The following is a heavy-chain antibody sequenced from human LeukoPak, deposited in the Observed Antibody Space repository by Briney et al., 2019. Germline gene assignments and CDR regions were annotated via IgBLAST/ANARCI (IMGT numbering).Heavy chain of an antibody. J-gene: IGHJ6*04. CDR1: GGTFSSYA. V-gene: IGHV1-69*13. CDR2: IIPIFGTA. Sequence: SVKVSCKASGGTFSSYAISWVRQAPGQGLEWMGGIIPIFGTANYAQKFQGRVTITADESTSTAYMELSSLGSEDTAVYYCARDKVPHCSSTSCYVSYYYYGMDVWGKGTTVTVSS. CDR3: ARDKVPHCSSTSCYVSYYYYGMDV. D-gene: IGHD2-2*01.